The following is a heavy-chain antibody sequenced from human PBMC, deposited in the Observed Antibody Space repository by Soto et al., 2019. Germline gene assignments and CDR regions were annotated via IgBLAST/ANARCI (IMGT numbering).Heavy chain of an antibody. V-gene: IGHV3-30*18. J-gene: IGHJ4*02. Sequence: QVQLVESGEGVVQPGRSLRLSCAASGFTFSSYGMHWVRQAPGKGLEWVAVISYDGSNNYYADSVKGRFTISRDNSKNTLYLQMNSLRAEDTAVYYCAKDHLLRYFDWSFDYWGQGTLVTVSS. CDR3: AKDHLLRYFDWSFDY. CDR1: GFTFSSYG. CDR2: ISYDGSNN. D-gene: IGHD3-9*01.